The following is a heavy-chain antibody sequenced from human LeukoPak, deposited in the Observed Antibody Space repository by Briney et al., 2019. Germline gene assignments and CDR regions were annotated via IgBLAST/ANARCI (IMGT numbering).Heavy chain of an antibody. CDR1: GFTFDDYA. CDR2: ISGSGGRT. CDR3: AKDLFARGVIITSNWLDP. Sequence: GGSLRLSCAASGFTFDDYAMSWVRQAPGKGLEWVSSISGSGGRTYYADSVKGRFTISRDNSKNTLDLQMNSLRVEDTAVYYCAKDLFARGVIITSNWLDPWGQGTPVTVSS. V-gene: IGHV3-23*01. D-gene: IGHD3-10*01. J-gene: IGHJ5*02.